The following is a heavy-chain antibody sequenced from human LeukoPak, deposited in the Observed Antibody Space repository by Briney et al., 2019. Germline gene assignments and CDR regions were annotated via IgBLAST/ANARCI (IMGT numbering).Heavy chain of an antibody. CDR2: IRYDGGNK. CDR1: GFTFSYYG. Sequence: PGGSLRLSCAASGFTFSYYGIHWVRQAPGKGLEWVAFIRYDGGNKYYADSVKGRFTISKDNSKNTLYLQMNSLRAEDTAVYYCAKGITIFGVVVSDVFDIWGQGTMVTVSS. CDR3: AKGITIFGVVVSDVFDI. J-gene: IGHJ3*02. V-gene: IGHV3-30*02. D-gene: IGHD3-3*01.